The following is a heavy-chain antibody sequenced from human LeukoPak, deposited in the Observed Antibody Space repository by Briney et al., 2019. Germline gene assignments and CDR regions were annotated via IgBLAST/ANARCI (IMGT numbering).Heavy chain of an antibody. CDR2: IYYSGST. J-gene: IGHJ4*02. Sequence: SETPSLTCTVSGGSISSYYWSWIRQPPGKGLEWIGYIYYSGSTNYNPSLKSRVAISVDRSKNQFSLKLSSVTAADTAVYYCARDPAIVVVPAAIIWGQGTLVTVSS. CDR3: ARDPAIVVVPAAII. CDR1: GGSISSYY. D-gene: IGHD2-2*01. V-gene: IGHV4-59*12.